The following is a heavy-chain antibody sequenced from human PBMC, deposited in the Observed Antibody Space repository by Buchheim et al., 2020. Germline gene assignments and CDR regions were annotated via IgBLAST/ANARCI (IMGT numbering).Heavy chain of an antibody. V-gene: IGHV2-70*15. Sequence: QVILRESGSALVKPTQTLTLTCTFSGFSLSTSGMCVSWIRQPPGKALEWLARIDWDDDKYYSTSLKTRLTISKDTSKNQVALTMTNMDPVDTTTYYCARIRQNSSSWCWYFDYWGQGTL. D-gene: IGHD6-13*01. CDR1: GFSLSTSGMC. CDR3: ARIRQNSSSWCWYFDY. CDR2: IDWDDDK. J-gene: IGHJ4*02.